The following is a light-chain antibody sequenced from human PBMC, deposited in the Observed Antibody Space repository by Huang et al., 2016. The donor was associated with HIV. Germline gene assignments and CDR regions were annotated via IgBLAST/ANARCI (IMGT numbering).Light chain of an antibody. V-gene: IGKV4-1*01. CDR3: LQYYSVPQT. CDR2: WAT. J-gene: IGKJ1*01. Sequence: DIVMTQSPDSLAVSPGERATINCKSSQSLLYSLSKKNDLAWFQQKPGRPPKLLSYWATTRESGVPDRFSGSGSGTDFTLTINNLQAEDVAVYFCLQYYSVPQTFGHGTKVEIK. CDR1: QSLLYSLSKKND.